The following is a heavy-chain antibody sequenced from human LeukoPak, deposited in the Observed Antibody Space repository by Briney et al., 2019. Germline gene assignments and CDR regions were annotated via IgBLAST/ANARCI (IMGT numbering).Heavy chain of an antibody. D-gene: IGHD2-15*01. CDR2: IYYSGST. V-gene: IGHV4-59*01. CDR1: GGSISSYY. J-gene: IGHJ3*02. CDR3: ARDRKVQGSALSPWRAFGI. Sequence: SETLSLTCTVSGGSISSYYWSWIRQPPGKGLEWIGYIYYSGSTNYNPSLKSRVTISVDTSKNQFSLKLSSVTAADTAVYYCARDRKVQGSALSPWRAFGIWGQGTMVTVSS.